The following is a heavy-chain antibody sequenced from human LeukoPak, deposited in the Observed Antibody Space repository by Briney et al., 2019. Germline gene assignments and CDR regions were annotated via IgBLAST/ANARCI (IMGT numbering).Heavy chain of an antibody. D-gene: IGHD2-15*01. J-gene: IGHJ4*02. CDR1: GFTFSSYG. CDR3: AKEDCSGGSCYPKDY. Sequence: PGGSLRLSCAASGFTFSSYGMHWVRQAPGKGLEWVAFIRYDGSNKYYADSVKGRFTISRDNSKNTLYLQMNSLRAEDTAVYYCAKEDCSGGSCYPKDYWGQGTLVTVSS. V-gene: IGHV3-30*02. CDR2: IRYDGSNK.